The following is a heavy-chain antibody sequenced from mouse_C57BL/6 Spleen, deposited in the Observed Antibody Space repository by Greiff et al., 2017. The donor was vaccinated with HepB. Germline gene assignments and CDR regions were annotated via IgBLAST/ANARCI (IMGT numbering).Heavy chain of an antibody. J-gene: IGHJ2*01. Sequence: DVQLVESEGGLVQPGSSMKLSCTASGFTFSDYYMAWVRQVPEKGLEWVANINYDGSSTYYLDSLKSRFIISRDNAKNILYLQMSSLKSEDTATYYCARESYGSSSSYYFDYWGQGTTLTVSS. CDR1: GFTFSDYY. D-gene: IGHD1-1*01. CDR2: INYDGSST. CDR3: ARESYGSSSSYYFDY. V-gene: IGHV5-16*01.